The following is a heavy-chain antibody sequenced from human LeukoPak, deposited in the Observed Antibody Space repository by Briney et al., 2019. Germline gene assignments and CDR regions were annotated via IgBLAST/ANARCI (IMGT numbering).Heavy chain of an antibody. CDR2: IYYSGST. Sequence: PSETLSLTCTVSGGSISSSSYYWGWIRQPPGKGLEWIGSIYYSGSTYYNPSLKSRVTISVDTSKNQFSLKLSSVTAADTAVYYCASIYGSGSYRWYFDLWGRGTLVTVSS. J-gene: IGHJ2*01. V-gene: IGHV4-39*07. CDR3: ASIYGSGSYRWYFDL. CDR1: GGSISSSSYY. D-gene: IGHD3-10*01.